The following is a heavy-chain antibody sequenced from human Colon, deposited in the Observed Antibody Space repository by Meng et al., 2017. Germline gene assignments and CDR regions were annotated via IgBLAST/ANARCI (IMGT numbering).Heavy chain of an antibody. J-gene: IGHJ4*02. Sequence: ASVKVSCKASGYTFTSYDINWVRQATGQGLEWMGWMNPNSGNTGYAQKFQGRVTMTRNTSISTAYMELSSLRSEDTALYYCAREIGSVTRKGYCSSTSCYKDYWGQGTLVTVSS. V-gene: IGHV1-8*01. CDR2: MNPNSGNT. D-gene: IGHD2-2*02. CDR3: AREIGSVTRKGYCSSTSCYKDY. CDR1: GYTFTSYD.